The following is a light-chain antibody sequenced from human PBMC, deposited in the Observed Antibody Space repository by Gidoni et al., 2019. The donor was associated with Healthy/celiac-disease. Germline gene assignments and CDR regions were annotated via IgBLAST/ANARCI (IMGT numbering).Light chain of an antibody. J-gene: IGLJ2*01. CDR1: SSDVVGYNY. V-gene: IGLV2-14*01. CDR2: DVS. CDR3: SSYTSSSTLVV. Sequence: QSALTQPGSVSGSPGQSITISCTGTSSDVVGYNYVSWYQQHPGKAPKLMIYDVSNRPSGVSNRFSGSKSGNTASLTISGLQAEDEADYYCSSYTSSSTLVVFGGGTKLTVL.